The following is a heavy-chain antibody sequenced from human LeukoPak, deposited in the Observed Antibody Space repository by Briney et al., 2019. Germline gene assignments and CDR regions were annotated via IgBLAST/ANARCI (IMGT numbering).Heavy chain of an antibody. J-gene: IGHJ5*02. CDR3: ARDPTYDDWFDP. V-gene: IGHV4-59*01. CDR1: GGSISSYY. Sequence: PSETLSLTCTVSGGSISSYYWCWIRQPPGKGLEWIGNIYYSGSTNYNPSLKSRVTISVDTSKNQFSLKLNSVTAADTAVYYCARDPTYDDWFDPWGQGTLVTVSS. CDR2: IYYSGST. D-gene: IGHD1-1*01.